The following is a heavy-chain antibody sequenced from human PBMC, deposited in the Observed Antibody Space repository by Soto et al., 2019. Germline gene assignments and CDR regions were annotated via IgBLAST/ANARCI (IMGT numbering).Heavy chain of an antibody. CDR1: GYTFTSYG. Sequence: ASVKVSCKTSGYTFTSYGISWVRRAPGQGLEWMGWISAFSGNTNYRQKLQGRVTMNIDKSTSTAYMELRSLTSDDTALYYCARDRERGLGSLDYWGQGTQVTVSS. D-gene: IGHD3-10*01. CDR2: ISAFSGNT. J-gene: IGHJ4*02. CDR3: ARDRERGLGSLDY. V-gene: IGHV1-18*01.